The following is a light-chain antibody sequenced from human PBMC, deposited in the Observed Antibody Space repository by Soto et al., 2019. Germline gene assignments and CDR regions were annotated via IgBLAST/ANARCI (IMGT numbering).Light chain of an antibody. J-gene: IGKJ1*01. CDR2: AAS. V-gene: IGKV1-9*01. CDR1: QGISSY. CDR3: QQLNSYSPWT. Sequence: DIQLTQSPSFLSASVGDTVTITCRASQGISSYLAWYQQKPGKAPKLLIYAASTLQSGVPSRFSGSGSGTEFTLTISSLQPEDFATYYCQQLNSYSPWTFGQGTKVEIK.